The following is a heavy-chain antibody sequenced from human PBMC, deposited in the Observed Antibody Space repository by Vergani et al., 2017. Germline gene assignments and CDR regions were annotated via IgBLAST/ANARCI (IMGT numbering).Heavy chain of an antibody. Sequence: QVQLQQWGAGLLKPSETLSLTCAVYGGSVSSGSYYWSWIRQPPGKGLEWIGYIYYSGSTNYNPSLKSRVTISVDTSKNQFSLKLSSVTAADTAVYYCARGAVAGLYYFDYWGQGTLVTVSS. CDR3: ARGAVAGLYYFDY. D-gene: IGHD6-19*01. CDR1: GGSVSSGSYY. V-gene: IGHV4-61*01. CDR2: IYYSGST. J-gene: IGHJ4*02.